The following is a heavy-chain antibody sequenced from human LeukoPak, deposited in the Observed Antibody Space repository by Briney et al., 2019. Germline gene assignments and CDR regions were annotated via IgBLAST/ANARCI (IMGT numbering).Heavy chain of an antibody. CDR1: GYTLTELS. D-gene: IGHD3-9*01. Sequence: ASVKVSCKVSGYTLTELSMHWVRQAPGKGLEWMGGFDPEDDETIYAQKFQGRVTMTEDTSTDTAYMELSSLRSEDTAVYYCATGSPRRTYYDILTGYRTAWYYYGMDVWGQGTTVTVSS. CDR3: ATGSPRRTYYDILTGYRTAWYYYGMDV. J-gene: IGHJ6*02. V-gene: IGHV1-24*01. CDR2: FDPEDDET.